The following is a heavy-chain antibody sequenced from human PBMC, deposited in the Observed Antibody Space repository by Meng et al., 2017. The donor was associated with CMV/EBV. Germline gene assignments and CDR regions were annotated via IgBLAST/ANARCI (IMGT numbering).Heavy chain of an antibody. J-gene: IGHJ6*02. Sequence: SETLSLTCAVYGGSFSGYYWSWIRQPPGKGLEWIGEINHSGSTNYNPSLKSRVTISVDTSKSQFSLKLSSVTAADTAVYYCARGHYWSGYSYYYYGMDVWGQGTTVTVSS. D-gene: IGHD3-3*01. V-gene: IGHV4-34*01. CDR1: GGSFSGYY. CDR3: ARGHYWSGYSYYYYGMDV. CDR2: INHSGST.